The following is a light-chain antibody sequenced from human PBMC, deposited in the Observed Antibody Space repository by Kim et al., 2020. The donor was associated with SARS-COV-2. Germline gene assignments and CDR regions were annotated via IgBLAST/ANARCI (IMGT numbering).Light chain of an antibody. V-gene: IGKV3-15*01. Sequence: EIVMTQSPATLSVSPGERATLSCRASQSVSSNLAWYQHKPGQAPRLLIYSASPRATGLPARFSGSGSGTEFTLPITSLQSEDFAVYYCKQYHTCPHTCAQGTTLEL. CDR3: KQYHTCPHT. CDR2: SAS. J-gene: IGKJ2*01. CDR1: QSVSSN.